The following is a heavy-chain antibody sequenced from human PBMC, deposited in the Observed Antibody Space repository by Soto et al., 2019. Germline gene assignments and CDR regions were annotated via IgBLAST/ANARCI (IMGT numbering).Heavy chain of an antibody. V-gene: IGHV3-33*01. CDR3: ARGEDIVVVPAALPSDAFDI. Sequence: QVQLVESGGGVVQPGRSLRLSCAASGFTFSSYGMHWVRQAPGKGLERVAVIWYDGSNKYYADSVKGRFTISRDNSKNTLYLQMNSLRAEDTAVYYCARGEDIVVVPAALPSDAFDIWGQGTMVTVSS. CDR2: IWYDGSNK. J-gene: IGHJ3*02. CDR1: GFTFSSYG. D-gene: IGHD2-2*01.